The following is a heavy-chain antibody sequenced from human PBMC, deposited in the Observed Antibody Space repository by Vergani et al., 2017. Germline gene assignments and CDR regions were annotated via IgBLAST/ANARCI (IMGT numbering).Heavy chain of an antibody. J-gene: IGHJ6*03. CDR3: ARGPRAAAMHYYYYYYMDV. Sequence: QVQLVESGGGLVKPGGSQRLSCAASGFTLSDYYMSWLRQAPGKGLEWVSYISSSGSTIYYADSVKGRFTISRDNAKHSLYLQMNSLRAEDTAVYYCARGPRAAAMHYYYYYYMDVWGKGTTVTVSS. D-gene: IGHD2-2*01. CDR2: ISSSGSTI. V-gene: IGHV3-11*01. CDR1: GFTLSDYY.